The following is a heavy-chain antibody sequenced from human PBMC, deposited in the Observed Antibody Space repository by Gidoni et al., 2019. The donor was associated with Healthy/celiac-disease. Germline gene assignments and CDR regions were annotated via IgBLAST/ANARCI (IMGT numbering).Heavy chain of an antibody. J-gene: IGHJ6*02. CDR2: IWYDGSNK. D-gene: IGHD3-16*01. Sequence: QVQLVESGGGVVQPGRSLRLSCAASGFTFSSYGMHWVRQAPGKGLEWVAVIWYDGSNKYYADSVKGRFTISRDNSKNTLYLQMNSLRAEDTAVYYCARDLLMITFGGEVGMDVWGQGTTVTVSS. CDR3: ARDLLMITFGGEVGMDV. CDR1: GFTFSSYG. V-gene: IGHV3-33*01.